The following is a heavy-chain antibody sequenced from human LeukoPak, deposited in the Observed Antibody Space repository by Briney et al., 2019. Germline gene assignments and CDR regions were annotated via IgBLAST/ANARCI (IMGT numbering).Heavy chain of an antibody. Sequence: GGSLRLSCAASGFTFDDYAMHWVRQAPGKGLEWVSGISWNSGSIGYADSVKGRFTISRDNAKNSLYLQMNSLRAEDTALYYCARVYYYGSGSAYRQNDYWGQGTLVTVSS. D-gene: IGHD3-10*01. CDR1: GFTFDDYA. J-gene: IGHJ4*02. CDR3: ARVYYYGSGSAYRQNDY. CDR2: ISWNSGSI. V-gene: IGHV3-9*01.